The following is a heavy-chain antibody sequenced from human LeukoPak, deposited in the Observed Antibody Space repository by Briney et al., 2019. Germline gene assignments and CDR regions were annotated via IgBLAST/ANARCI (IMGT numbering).Heavy chain of an antibody. CDR1: GFTFSSYA. D-gene: IGHD2-15*01. CDR3: AREDCSGGSCSSNYNWFDP. CDR2: ISSSSSYL. J-gene: IGHJ5*02. V-gene: IGHV3-21*01. Sequence: GGSLRLSCAASGFTFSSYAMSWVRQAPGKGLEWVSSISSSSSYLYYAESLKGRITISRDNAKNSLYLQMNSLRAEDTAVYYCAREDCSGGSCSSNYNWFDPWGQGTLVTVSS.